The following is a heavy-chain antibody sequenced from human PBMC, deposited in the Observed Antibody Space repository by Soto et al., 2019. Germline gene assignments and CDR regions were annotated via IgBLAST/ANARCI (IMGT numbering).Heavy chain of an antibody. V-gene: IGHV3-30-3*01. CDR3: ARDILRLYSYGTSYGMDV. Sequence: QVQLVESGGGVVQPGRSLRLSCAASGFTFSSYAMHWVRQAPGKGLEWVAVISYDGSNKYYADSVKGRFTISRDNSKNTMYLQMNSLRAEDTDVYYCARDILRLYSYGTSYGMDVWGQGTTVTVSS. J-gene: IGHJ6*02. CDR2: ISYDGSNK. D-gene: IGHD5-18*01. CDR1: GFTFSSYA.